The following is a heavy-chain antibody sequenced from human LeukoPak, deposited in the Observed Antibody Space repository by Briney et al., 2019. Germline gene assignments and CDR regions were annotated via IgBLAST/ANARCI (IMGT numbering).Heavy chain of an antibody. Sequence: SVKVSCKASGGTFSSYAISWVRQAPGQGLEWMGGIIPIFGTANYAQKFQGRVTITADESTSTAYMELSSLRSEGTAVYYCARNEVVVPAATPRYYYYYGMDAWGQGTTVTVSS. J-gene: IGHJ6*02. V-gene: IGHV1-69*01. CDR1: GGTFSSYA. D-gene: IGHD2-2*02. CDR3: ARNEVVVPAATPRYYYYYGMDA. CDR2: IIPIFGTA.